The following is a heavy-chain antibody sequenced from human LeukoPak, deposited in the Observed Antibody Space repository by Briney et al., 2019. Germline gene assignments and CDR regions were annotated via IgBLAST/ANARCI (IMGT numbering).Heavy chain of an antibody. CDR3: AREGILTGYLAFFY. CDR2: INPNSGGT. D-gene: IGHD3-9*01. Sequence: ASVKVSCKASGYTFTGYYMHWVRQAPGQGLEWMGWINPNSGGTNYAQKFQGRVTMTRDTSISTAYMELSRLRSDDTAAYYCAREGILTGYLAFFYWGQGTLVTVSS. J-gene: IGHJ4*02. V-gene: IGHV1-2*02. CDR1: GYTFTGYY.